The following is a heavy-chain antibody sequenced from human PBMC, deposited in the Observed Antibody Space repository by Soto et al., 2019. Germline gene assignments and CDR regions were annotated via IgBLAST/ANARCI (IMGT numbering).Heavy chain of an antibody. Sequence: SETLSLTCNVSGGPIKTGDYYWNWIRQPPGKGLEWIGYVFYSGATNYSPSLKSRAAISMDTSKNQFSMSLTSVTAADTAVYYCARAGFSYGHLLFWGQGIRVTVSS. CDR1: GGPIKTGDYY. CDR3: ARAGFSYGHLLF. V-gene: IGHV4-30-4*01. J-gene: IGHJ4*02. CDR2: VFYSGAT. D-gene: IGHD3-10*01.